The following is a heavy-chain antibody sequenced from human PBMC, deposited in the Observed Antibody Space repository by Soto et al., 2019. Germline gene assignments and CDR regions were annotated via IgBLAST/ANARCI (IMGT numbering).Heavy chain of an antibody. CDR1: GGSVNGYY. CDR2: INHTGGT. V-gene: IGHV4-34*01. CDR3: ATRITVFGLLIPPFDP. J-gene: IGHJ5*02. Sequence: SETLSLTCAVYGGSVNGYYWNWIRQPPGKGLGWIGEINHTGGTHYNPSLKSRVTMSVDTSKNQFSLGLSSVTAADTAIYYCATRITVFGLLIPPFDPWGQGTQVTVSS. D-gene: IGHD3-3*01.